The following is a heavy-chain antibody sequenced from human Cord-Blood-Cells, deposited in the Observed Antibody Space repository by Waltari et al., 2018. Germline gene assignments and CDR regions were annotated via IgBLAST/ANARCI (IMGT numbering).Heavy chain of an antibody. CDR1: GYTFTGYY. CDR2: INPNSGGT. CDR3: ARVSDGGNYYYGMDV. Sequence: QVQLVQSGAEVKKPGASVKVSCTASGYTFTGYYMHWVRQAPGQGLEWMGWINPNSGGTNYAQKLRGRVTMTRDTSISTAYMELSRLRSDDTAVYYCARVSDGGNYYYGMDVWGQGP. V-gene: IGHV1-2*02. D-gene: IGHD3-10*01. J-gene: IGHJ6*02.